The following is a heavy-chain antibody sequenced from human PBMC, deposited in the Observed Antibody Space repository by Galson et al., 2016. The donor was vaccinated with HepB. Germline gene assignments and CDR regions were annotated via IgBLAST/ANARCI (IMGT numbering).Heavy chain of an antibody. J-gene: IGHJ3*02. CDR1: GYPFINYY. CDR3: ARRFAAADAPGAVDI. CDR2: IIPRGGST. V-gene: IGHV1-46*01. Sequence: SVKVSCKASGYPFINYYIYWVRQAPGQGLEWMGAIIPRGGSTTYPEKFQDRVTMTGDTSTSTLYMELSGLRPDDTAVYFCARRFAAADAPGAVDIWGQGTMVTVSP. D-gene: IGHD6-13*01.